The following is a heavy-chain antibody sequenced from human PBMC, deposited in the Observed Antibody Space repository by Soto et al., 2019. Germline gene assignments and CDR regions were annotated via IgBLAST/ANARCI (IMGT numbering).Heavy chain of an antibody. CDR1: GASISRYY. Sequence: PSETLSLTCTVSGASISRYYWSWIRQSPGKGLEWIGYLYNTGSTIYNPSLKSRVTISVDTSKNQFSLKLSSVTAADTAVYYCAGYAVDSSGFTDYWGQGTLVTVSS. J-gene: IGHJ4*02. CDR3: AGYAVDSSGFTDY. V-gene: IGHV4-59*01. CDR2: LYNTGST. D-gene: IGHD6-19*01.